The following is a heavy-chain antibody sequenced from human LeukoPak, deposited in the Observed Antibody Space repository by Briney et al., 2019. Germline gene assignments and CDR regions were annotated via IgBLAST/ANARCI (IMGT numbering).Heavy chain of an antibody. D-gene: IGHD4-11*01. V-gene: IGHV3-33*08. CDR2: LRNDGTNK. CDR1: GFTFSTYG. CDR3: ARSVYSYYANWFDP. J-gene: IGHJ5*02. Sequence: GGSLRLSCAASGFTFSTYGMHWVRQAPGKGLEWVALLRNDGTNKYYADSVKGRFTISRDNAKNTLYLQMNSLRADDTAVYYCARSVYSYYANWFDPWGQGTLVTVSS.